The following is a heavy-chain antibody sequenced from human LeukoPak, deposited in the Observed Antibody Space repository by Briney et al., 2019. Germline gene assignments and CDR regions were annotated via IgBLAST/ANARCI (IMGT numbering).Heavy chain of an antibody. D-gene: IGHD3-10*01. CDR1: GFTVSSNF. J-gene: IGHJ3*02. Sequence: GGSLRLSCAASGFTVSSNFMSWVRQAPGKGLEWVSVIYSGGSTYYADPVKGRFTISRDNSKNTLYLQMNSLRAEDTAVYYCARFHRRGAFDIWGQGTMVTVSS. CDR2: IYSGGST. V-gene: IGHV3-53*01. CDR3: ARFHRRGAFDI.